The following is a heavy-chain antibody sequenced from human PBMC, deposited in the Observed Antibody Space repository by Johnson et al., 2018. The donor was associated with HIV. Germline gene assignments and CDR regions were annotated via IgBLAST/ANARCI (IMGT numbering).Heavy chain of an antibody. Sequence: EVQLVESGGGLVQPGGSLRLSCAASGFTFSSYWMAWVRQAPGKGLAWVANMNQDGSKKCYVDSLRGRFTISRDNAKNSLSLQMTSLRAEDTAIYYCAREGRFLGAFDIWDQGTMVTVSS. CDR3: AREGRFLGAFDI. CDR1: GFTFSSYW. V-gene: IGHV3-7*05. D-gene: IGHD2/OR15-2a*01. J-gene: IGHJ3*02. CDR2: MNQDGSKK.